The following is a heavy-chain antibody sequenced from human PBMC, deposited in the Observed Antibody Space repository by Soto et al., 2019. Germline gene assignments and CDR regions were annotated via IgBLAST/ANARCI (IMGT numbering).Heavy chain of an antibody. CDR3: VRGIVVVVAAPFDY. Sequence: PGGSLRLSCAASGFTFSSYAMSWVRQAPGKGLEWVSAISGSGGSTYYADSVKGRFTISRDNSKNTLYLQMNSLRAEDTAVYYCVRGIVVVVAAPFDYWGQGTLVTVSS. CDR1: GFTFSSYA. V-gene: IGHV3-23*01. CDR2: ISGSGGST. J-gene: IGHJ4*02. D-gene: IGHD2-15*01.